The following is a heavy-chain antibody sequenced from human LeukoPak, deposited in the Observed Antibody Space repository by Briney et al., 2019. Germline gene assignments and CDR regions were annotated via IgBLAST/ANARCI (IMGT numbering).Heavy chain of an antibody. CDR3: ALLTLSGLSESYYYMDV. Sequence: SETLSLTCSVSGGSISSYYWSWIRQPPGKGLEWIGYIYYSGSTNYNPSLTSRATISIDTSKNQFSLKLSSVTAADTAVYYCALLTLSGLSESYYYMDVWGKGTTVTVSS. J-gene: IGHJ6*03. CDR2: IYYSGST. V-gene: IGHV4-59*08. D-gene: IGHD3-9*01. CDR1: GGSISSYY.